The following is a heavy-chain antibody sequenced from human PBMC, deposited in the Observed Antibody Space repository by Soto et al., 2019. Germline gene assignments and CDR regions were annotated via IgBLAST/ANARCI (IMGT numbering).Heavy chain of an antibody. CDR3: VRGMHLSPRDS. CDR1: GLTFRSYW. CDR2: SNTGGSVE. Sequence: EVQLVESGGGLVQPGESLRLSCAASGLTFRSYWMHWVRQAPGKGLVWVSRSNTGGSVEMHVDSVKGRVTISTDNAKNTLSLRLDRLRAEATPGYYFVRGMHLSPRDSWGAGVLVSV. D-gene: IGHD2-21*01. J-gene: IGHJ5*02. V-gene: IGHV3-74*03.